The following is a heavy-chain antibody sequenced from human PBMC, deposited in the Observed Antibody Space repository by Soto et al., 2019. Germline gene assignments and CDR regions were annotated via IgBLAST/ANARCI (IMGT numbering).Heavy chain of an antibody. V-gene: IGHV3-30*03. CDR1: GFTFGSYG. D-gene: IGHD6-13*01. CDR3: ATLTLPRIAAAGPFDY. CDR2: ISYDGSNK. J-gene: IGHJ4*02. Sequence: EGSLRLSCAASGFTFGSYGMHWVRQAPGKGLEWVAVISYDGSNKYYADSVKGRFTISRDNSKNTLYLQMNSLRAEDTAVYYCATLTLPRIAAAGPFDYWGQGTLVTVSS.